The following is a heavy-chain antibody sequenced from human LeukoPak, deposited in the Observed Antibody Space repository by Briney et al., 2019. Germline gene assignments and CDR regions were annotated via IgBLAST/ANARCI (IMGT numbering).Heavy chain of an antibody. V-gene: IGHV1-69*13. Sequence: ASVKVSCKASVGTFSSYAISWVRQAPGQGLEWMGGIIPIFGTANYAQKFQGRVTITADESTSTAYMELSSLRSEDTAVYYCASRSFPYGTKTYSSGWYSDYYYYYMDVWGKGTTVPVSS. CDR3: ASRSFPYGTKTYSSGWYSDYYYYYMDV. D-gene: IGHD6-19*01. CDR2: IIPIFGTA. CDR1: VGTFSSYA. J-gene: IGHJ6*03.